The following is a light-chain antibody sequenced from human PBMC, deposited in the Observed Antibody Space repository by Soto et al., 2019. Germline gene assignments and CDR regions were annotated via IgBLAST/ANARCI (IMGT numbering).Light chain of an antibody. CDR3: AAWDDRMSGRV. Sequence: QSVLTQSPSTSGTPGQRVTISCSGTTANIGKNYVYWYQQFPGTAPQLLIYSDNQRPSWVPYRCSVSKSDTSASLAIIWRRSEDEAVYYCAAWDDRMSGRVFGGGTKLTVL. V-gene: IGLV1-47*02. CDR2: SDN. CDR1: TANIGKNY. J-gene: IGLJ3*02.